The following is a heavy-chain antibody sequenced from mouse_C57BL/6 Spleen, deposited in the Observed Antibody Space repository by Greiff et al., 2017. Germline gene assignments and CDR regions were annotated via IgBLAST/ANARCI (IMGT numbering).Heavy chain of an antibody. J-gene: IGHJ4*01. Sequence: EVQLQQSGGGLVKPGGSLKLSCAASGFTFSSYSMSWVRQTPGKGLEWVATIRAVGSYTNYPEKFKGQFTISRDNSTNTLYLQISNLKSEDTAMYYCASHYYGNDYAMDYWGQGTSVTVSS. CDR1: GFTFSSYS. D-gene: IGHD2-1*01. CDR2: IRAVGSYT. V-gene: IGHV5-4*01. CDR3: ASHYYGNDYAMDY.